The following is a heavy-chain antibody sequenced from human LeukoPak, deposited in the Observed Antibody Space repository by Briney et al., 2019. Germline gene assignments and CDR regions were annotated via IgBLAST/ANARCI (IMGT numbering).Heavy chain of an antibody. D-gene: IGHD5-24*01. Sequence: SETLSLTCTVSGGSVSSGSYYWTWIRQPAGKGLEWIGRIYTSGSTNYNPSLKSRVTISVDTSKNQFSLKLRFVTAADTAIYYCARDEDGYNDYWGQGTLVTVSS. CDR2: IYTSGST. J-gene: IGHJ4*02. CDR1: GGSVSSGSYY. V-gene: IGHV4-61*02. CDR3: ARDEDGYNDY.